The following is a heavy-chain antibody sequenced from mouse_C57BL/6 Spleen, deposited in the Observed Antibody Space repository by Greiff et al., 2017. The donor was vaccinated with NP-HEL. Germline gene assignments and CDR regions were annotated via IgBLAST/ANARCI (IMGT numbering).Heavy chain of an antibody. D-gene: IGHD1-1*01. CDR3: AREGVYSRKIPFAY. CDR1: GYTFTSYW. J-gene: IGHJ3*01. CDR2: IYPGSGST. V-gene: IGHV1-55*01. Sequence: VQGVESGAELVKPGASVKMSCKASGYTFTSYWITWVKQRPGQGLEWIGDIYPGSGSTNYNEKFKSKATLTVDTSSSTAYMQLSSLTSEDSAVYYCAREGVYSRKIPFAYWGQGTLVTVSA.